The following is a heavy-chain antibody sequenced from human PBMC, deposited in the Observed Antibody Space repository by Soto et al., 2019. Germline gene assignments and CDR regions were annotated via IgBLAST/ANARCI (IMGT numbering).Heavy chain of an antibody. CDR3: AKSPLTYYYYYRLDV. CDR2: ISGSGGST. J-gene: IGHJ6*02. D-gene: IGHD7-27*01. Sequence: GGSLRLSCAASGFTFSSYAMSRVRQAPGKGLEWVSAISGSGGSTYYADSVKGRFSISRDNSKNTLYLQMNSLRAEDTAVYYCAKSPLTYYYYYRLDVWGQGTTVTVSS. CDR1: GFTFSSYA. V-gene: IGHV3-23*01.